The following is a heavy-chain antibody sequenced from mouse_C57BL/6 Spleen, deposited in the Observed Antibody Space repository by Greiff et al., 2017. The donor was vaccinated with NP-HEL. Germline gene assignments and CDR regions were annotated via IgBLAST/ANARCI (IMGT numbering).Heavy chain of an antibody. CDR3: ARHNYDYVFAY. D-gene: IGHD2-4*01. J-gene: IGHJ3*01. CDR1: GFTFSSYG. V-gene: IGHV5-6*01. Sequence: EVKVVESGGDLVKPGGSLKLSCAASGFTFSSYGMSWVRQTPDKRLEWVATISSGGSYTYYPDSVKGRFTISRDNAKNTLYLQMSSLKSEDTAMYYCARHNYDYVFAYWGQGTLVTVSA. CDR2: ISSGGSYT.